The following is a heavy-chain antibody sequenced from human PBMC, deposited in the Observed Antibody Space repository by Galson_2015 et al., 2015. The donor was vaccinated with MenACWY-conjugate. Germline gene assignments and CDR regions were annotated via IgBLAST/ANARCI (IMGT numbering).Heavy chain of an antibody. D-gene: IGHD6-19*01. CDR2: IYYSGST. J-gene: IGHJ3*02. CDR3: ARPYNQWLGNDAFDI. V-gene: IGHV4-59*08. Sequence: SETLSLTCTVSGGSMSGYYWTWIRQPPGKGLEWIGYIYYSGSTNYNPSLTSRVTISIDTPKNQFSLKLSSVTAADTAVYYCARPYNQWLGNDAFDIWGQGTMVTVSS. CDR1: GGSMSGYY.